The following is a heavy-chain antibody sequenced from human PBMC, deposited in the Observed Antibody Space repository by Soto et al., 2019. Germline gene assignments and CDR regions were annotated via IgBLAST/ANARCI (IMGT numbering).Heavy chain of an antibody. V-gene: IGHV3-23*01. Sequence: GSLRLSCAASGFTFRTYAMNWVRQAPGKGLEWISAISGSGSFTHYADSVRGRFTISRDNSQNQLYLQMNNLRGDDTAMYYCAKIPTGSGSSKFDYWGQGIQVTVSS. D-gene: IGHD3-10*01. CDR2: ISGSGSFT. CDR3: AKIPTGSGSSKFDY. J-gene: IGHJ4*02. CDR1: GFTFRTYA.